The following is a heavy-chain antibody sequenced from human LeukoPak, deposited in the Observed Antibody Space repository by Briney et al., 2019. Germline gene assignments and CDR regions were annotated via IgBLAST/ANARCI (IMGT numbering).Heavy chain of an antibody. CDR1: GFTFSSYW. V-gene: IGHV3-74*01. CDR3: ARGGSYGSLDY. Sequence: GGSLRLSCAASGFTFSSYWMHWVRQAPGKGLVWVSRINSDGSRTTYADSVKGRFTISRDNAKNTLYLQMNSLRAEDTALYYCARGGSYGSLDYWGQGTLVTVSS. D-gene: IGHD1-26*01. CDR2: INSDGSRT. J-gene: IGHJ4*02.